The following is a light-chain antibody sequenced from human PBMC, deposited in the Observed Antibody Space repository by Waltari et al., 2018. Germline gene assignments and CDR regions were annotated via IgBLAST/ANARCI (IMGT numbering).Light chain of an antibody. CDR1: QRVSRA. V-gene: IGKV3-20*01. J-gene: IGKJ1*01. CDR2: GAS. CDR3: QHYLRLPVT. Sequence: EIVLTQSPGTLSLSLGERATVSCRASQRVSRALAWYQQKPGQAPRLLIYGASTRATGIPDSFSGSGSGTDFSLTISRLEPDDFAVYYCQHYLRLPVTFGQGTTVEI.